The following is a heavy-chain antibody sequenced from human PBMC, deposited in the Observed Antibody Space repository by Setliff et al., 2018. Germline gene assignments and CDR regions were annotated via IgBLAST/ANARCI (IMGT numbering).Heavy chain of an antibody. CDR2: ISSSGSTI. J-gene: IGHJ4*02. CDR3: VTDPPFSGWSFDS. V-gene: IGHV3-48*03. D-gene: IGHD6-19*01. Sequence: GGSLRLSCAASGFTFSSYEMNWVRQAPGKGLEWVSYISSSGSTIYYADSVKGRFTISRDNAKNSLYLQMNSLRAEDTAVYYCVTDPPFSGWSFDSWGQGTLVTVSS. CDR1: GFTFSSYE.